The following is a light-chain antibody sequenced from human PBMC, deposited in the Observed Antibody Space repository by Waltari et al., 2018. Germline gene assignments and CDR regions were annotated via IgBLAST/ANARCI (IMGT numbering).Light chain of an antibody. CDR3: CSFTTRSTWV. Sequence: QSVLTQPASVSGSPGQSITIPCTGTSSDVGRYNYVSWYQQHPGKVPKLLIFDVSNRPSGVSHRFSGSKSGNTASLTISGLQAEDESDYYCCSFTTRSTWVFGGGTKLTVL. V-gene: IGLV2-14*01. CDR1: SSDVGRYNY. CDR2: DVS. J-gene: IGLJ3*02.